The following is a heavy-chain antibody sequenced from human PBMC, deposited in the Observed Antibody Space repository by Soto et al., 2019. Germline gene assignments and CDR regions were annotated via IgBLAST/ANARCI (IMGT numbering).Heavy chain of an antibody. Sequence: VQLVQSGAEVKKPGASEKVSCKASGHTFTSYGISWVRQAPGQGLEWMGWISAYNGNTNYAQKLQGRVTMTTDTSTSTPYMEMRSLRSDDTAVYYCARDSGSYSDRPAYFDYWGQGTLVTVSS. CDR1: GHTFTSYG. CDR2: ISAYNGNT. V-gene: IGHV1-18*01. J-gene: IGHJ4*02. CDR3: ARDSGSYSDRPAYFDY. D-gene: IGHD1-26*01.